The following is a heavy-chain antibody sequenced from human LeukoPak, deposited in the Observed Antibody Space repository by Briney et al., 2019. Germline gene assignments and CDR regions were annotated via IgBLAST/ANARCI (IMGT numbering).Heavy chain of an antibody. V-gene: IGHV4-31*03. J-gene: IGHJ3*02. Sequence: SETLSLTCTVSGGSISSGGYYWSWIRQHPGKGLEWIGYIYYSGSTYYNPSLKSRVTISVDTSKNQFSLKLSSVTAADTAVYYCARDRGVRGVIDAFDIWGQGTMVTVSS. CDR2: IYYSGST. CDR1: GGSISSGGYY. D-gene: IGHD3-10*01. CDR3: ARDRGVRGVIDAFDI.